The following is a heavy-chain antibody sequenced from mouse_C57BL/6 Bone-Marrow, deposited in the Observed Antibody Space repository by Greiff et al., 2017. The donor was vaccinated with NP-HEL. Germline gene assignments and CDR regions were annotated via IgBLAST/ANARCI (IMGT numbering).Heavy chain of an antibody. CDR2: IYPGSGNT. J-gene: IGHJ2*01. CDR3: ARQQLRLREGPFDY. D-gene: IGHD3-2*02. V-gene: IGHV1-66*01. Sequence: QVQLQQSGPELVKPGASVKISCKASGYSFTSYYIHWVKQRPGQGLEWIGWIYPGSGNTKYNEKFKGKATLTADTSSSTAYMQLSSLTSEDSAVYYCARQQLRLREGPFDYWGQGTTLTVSS. CDR1: GYSFTSYY.